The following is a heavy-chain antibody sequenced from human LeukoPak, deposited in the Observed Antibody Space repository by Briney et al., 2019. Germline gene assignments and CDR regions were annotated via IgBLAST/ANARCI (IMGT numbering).Heavy chain of an antibody. CDR2: INHSGST. CDR1: GGSISSYY. D-gene: IGHD2-2*01. J-gene: IGHJ5*02. CDR3: ARPLGYCSSTSCPQSWFDP. V-gene: IGHV4-34*01. Sequence: SETLSLTCTVSGGSISSYYWTWIRQPPGKGLQWIGEINHSGSTNYNPSLKSRVTISVDTSKNQFSLKLSSVTAADTAVYYCARPLGYCSSTSCPQSWFDPWGQGTLVTVSS.